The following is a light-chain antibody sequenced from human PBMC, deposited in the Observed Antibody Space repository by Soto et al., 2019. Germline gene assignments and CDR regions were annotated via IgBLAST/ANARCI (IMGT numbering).Light chain of an antibody. Sequence: QPVLTQSPSASASPGASVRITCTLSSGHSDYAIAWHQQQPERGPRYLMILDSTGSHIKGDGIPDRFSGSSSGAERYLTISSLQSEDEADYYCQSWDTGIVIFGGGTKLTVL. J-gene: IGLJ2*01. CDR2: LDSTGSH. V-gene: IGLV4-69*02. CDR3: QSWDTGIVI. CDR1: SGHSDYA.